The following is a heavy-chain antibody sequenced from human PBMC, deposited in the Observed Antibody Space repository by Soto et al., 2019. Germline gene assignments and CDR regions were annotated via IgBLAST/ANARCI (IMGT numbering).Heavy chain of an antibody. CDR1: GGTFSSYA. CDR3: ARGYIAAAGSEGDYYYYYGMDV. V-gene: IGHV1-69*12. D-gene: IGHD6-13*01. J-gene: IGHJ6*02. CDR2: IIPIFVTA. Sequence: QVQLVQSGAEVKKPGSSVKVSCKASGGTFSSYAISWVRQAPGQGLEWMGGIIPIFVTANYAQKFQGRVTITADESTSTAYMELSSLRSEDTAVYYCARGYIAAAGSEGDYYYYYGMDVWGQGTTVTVSS.